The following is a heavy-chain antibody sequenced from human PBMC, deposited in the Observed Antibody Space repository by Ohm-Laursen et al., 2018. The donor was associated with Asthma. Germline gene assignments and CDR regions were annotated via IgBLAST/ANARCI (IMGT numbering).Heavy chain of an antibody. V-gene: IGHV3-53*01. D-gene: IGHD3-10*01. Sequence: SLRLSCTASGFSVSRHFMNWIRQGPEKGLEWVSDIYPGGATFYADSVKGRFTISRDDSKNTLNLQMSSLKTEDTAVYYCATEVLCFGENYGTDVWGQGTTVTVSS. CDR3: ATEVLCFGENYGTDV. CDR1: GFSVSRHF. J-gene: IGHJ6*02. CDR2: IYPGGAT.